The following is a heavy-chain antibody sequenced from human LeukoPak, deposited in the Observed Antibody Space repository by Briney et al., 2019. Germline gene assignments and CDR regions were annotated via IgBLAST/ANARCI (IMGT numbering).Heavy chain of an antibody. CDR2: IYYSGST. CDR1: GGSISGSSYY. CDR3: ASVTAYYDILTGYFGP. V-gene: IGHV4-39*01. Sequence: SGTLSLTCTVSGGSISGSSYYWGWIRQPPGKGLEWIGSIYYSGSTYYNPSLKSRVTISVDTSKNQFSLKLSSVTAADTAVYYCASVTAYYDILTGYFGPWGQGTLVTVSS. D-gene: IGHD3-9*01. J-gene: IGHJ5*02.